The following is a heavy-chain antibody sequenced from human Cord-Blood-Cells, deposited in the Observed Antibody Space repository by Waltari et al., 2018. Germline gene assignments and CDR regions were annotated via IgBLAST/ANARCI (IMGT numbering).Heavy chain of an antibody. CDR2: INHSGST. CDR1: GWSFSGYY. J-gene: IGHJ3*02. CDR3: ARFSGVTIFGVVIMSDAFDI. Sequence: QVQLQQWGAGLLKPSETLSLTCAVYGWSFSGYYWSWIRQPPGKGLEWIGEINHSGSTNYNPSLKSRVTISVDTSKNQFSLKLSSVTAADTAVYYCARFSGVTIFGVVIMSDAFDIWGQGTMVTVSS. D-gene: IGHD3-3*01. V-gene: IGHV4-34*01.